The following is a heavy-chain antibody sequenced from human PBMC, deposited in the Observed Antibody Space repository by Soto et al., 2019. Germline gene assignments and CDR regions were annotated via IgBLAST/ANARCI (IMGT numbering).Heavy chain of an antibody. Sequence: QVQLEQSGAEVKTPGASVKVSCKASGYTFASYDINWVRQAPGQGLEWMVWMNPNSGNTNYAQKFQGRLTMTRDTALSIAHMELSGLRNEDTAVYYCARSNGYNFNWLDSWGQGTLVIVSA. J-gene: IGHJ5*01. CDR1: GYTFASYD. CDR2: MNPNSGNT. D-gene: IGHD1-20*01. V-gene: IGHV1-8*01. CDR3: ARSNGYNFNWLDS.